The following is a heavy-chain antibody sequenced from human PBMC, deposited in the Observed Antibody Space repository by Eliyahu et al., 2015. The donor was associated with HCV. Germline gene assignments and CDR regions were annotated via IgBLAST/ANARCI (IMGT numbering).Heavy chain of an antibody. CDR1: GFTFSSYA. V-gene: IGHV3-23*01. J-gene: IGHJ5*02. D-gene: IGHD3-9*01. CDR3: AKDCAPVLRYFDWLLKRNWFDP. Sequence: EVQLLESGGGLVQPGGSLRLSCAASGFTFSSYAMSWVRQAPGKGLEWVSAISGSGGSTYYADSVKGRFTISRDNSKNTLYLQMNSLRAEDTAVYYCAKDCAPVLRYFDWLLKRNWFDPWGQGTLVTVSS. CDR2: ISGSGGST.